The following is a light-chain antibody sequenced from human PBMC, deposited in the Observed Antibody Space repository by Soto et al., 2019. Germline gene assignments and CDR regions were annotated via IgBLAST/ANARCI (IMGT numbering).Light chain of an antibody. V-gene: IGKV3-15*01. J-gene: IGKJ1*01. CDR3: QQYNNWLWT. CDR2: GAS. CDR1: QSVSSN. Sequence: EIVMTQSPATLSVSPGERATLSCRASQSVSSNLAWYQQKPGQAPRLLIYGASTRATGVPASFSGSGSGTDFTLTISSLQSEDFAIYYCQQYNNWLWTFGQGTKVEIK.